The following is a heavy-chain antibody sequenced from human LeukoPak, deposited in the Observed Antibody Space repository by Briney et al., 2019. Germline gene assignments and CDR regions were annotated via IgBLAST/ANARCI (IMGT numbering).Heavy chain of an antibody. CDR3: AAGIVPAALDAFDI. D-gene: IGHD2-2*01. CDR1: GGSISSYY. V-gene: IGHV4-59*01. Sequence: SETLSLTCTVSGGSISSYYWSWIRQPPGKGLEWIGYIYYSGSTNYNPSLKSRVTISVDTSKNKFSLKLSSVTAADTAVYYCAAGIVPAALDAFDIWGQGTMVTVSS. CDR2: IYYSGST. J-gene: IGHJ3*02.